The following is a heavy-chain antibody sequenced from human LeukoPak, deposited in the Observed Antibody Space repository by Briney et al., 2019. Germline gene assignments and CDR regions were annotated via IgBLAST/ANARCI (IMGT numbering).Heavy chain of an antibody. V-gene: IGHV3-21*01. CDR2: ISSSSYSYI. Sequence: GGSLRLSCAASGFTFSNYSMNWVSQAAGKGMEWVSSISSSSYSYIYYADSVKGRFTISRDNAKNSLYLQMNSLRAEDTAVYYCARDQGYYTGGSWYSDRGVDAFDIWGQGTMVTVSS. CDR3: ARDQGYYTGGSWYSDRGVDAFDI. J-gene: IGHJ3*02. CDR1: GFTFSNYS. D-gene: IGHD2-15*01.